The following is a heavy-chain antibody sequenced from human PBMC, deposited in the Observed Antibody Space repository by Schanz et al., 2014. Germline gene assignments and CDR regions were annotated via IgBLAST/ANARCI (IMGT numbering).Heavy chain of an antibody. D-gene: IGHD6-6*01. CDR3: ARDQSPYTNSSDVRYFDY. V-gene: IGHV1-46*01. Sequence: QVHLVQSGAEVHKPGASLKISCKASGYTFTNFFLHWVRQAPGQGLEWMGRIVPIAGITNYAQRCQGRVSITADKSSDAAYMELSSLRSEDTAVYYCARDQSPYTNSSDVRYFDYWGQGSLVTVSS. CDR2: IVPIAGIT. CDR1: GYTFTNFF. J-gene: IGHJ4*02.